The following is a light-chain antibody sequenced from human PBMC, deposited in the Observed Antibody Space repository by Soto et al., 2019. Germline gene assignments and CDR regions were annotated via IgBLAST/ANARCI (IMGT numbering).Light chain of an antibody. J-gene: IGLJ2*01. CDR2: QDS. CDR3: QAWDSTTAV. Sequence: SYELTQTPSLSVSPGQTASITCSGDKLGDVYAYWYQQKPGQSPLLVIHQDSKRPSGIPERFSGSNSGNTATLTISGTQPMDEADYYCQAWDSTTAVFGGGTQLTVL. CDR1: KLGDVY. V-gene: IGLV3-1*01.